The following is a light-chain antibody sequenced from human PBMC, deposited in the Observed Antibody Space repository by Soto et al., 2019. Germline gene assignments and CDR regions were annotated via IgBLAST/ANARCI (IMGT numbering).Light chain of an antibody. J-gene: IGLJ2*01. CDR1: SSNIGAGYD. CDR3: RSYDSSLSGVI. Sequence: QAVVTQPPSVSGAPGQRVTISCTGSSSNIGAGYDVHWYQQLPGTAPKLLIYGNSNRPSGVPDRFSGSKSGTSASLAITGLQAGDEADYHCRSYDSSLSGVIFGGGTKLTVL. CDR2: GNS. V-gene: IGLV1-40*01.